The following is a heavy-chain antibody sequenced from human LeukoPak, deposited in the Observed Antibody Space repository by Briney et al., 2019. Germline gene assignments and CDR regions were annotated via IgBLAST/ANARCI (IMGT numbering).Heavy chain of an antibody. J-gene: IGHJ4*02. V-gene: IGHV4-39*07. CDR1: GGSISSSSYY. CDR2: IYYSGTT. CDR3: AEVGATHFDY. D-gene: IGHD1-26*01. Sequence: SETLSLTCTVSGGSISSSSYYWGWIRQPPGKGLEWIGSIYYSGTTYYHPSLKSRVTISVDTSKNQFSLKLSSVTAADTAVYYCAEVGATHFDYWGQGTLVTVSS.